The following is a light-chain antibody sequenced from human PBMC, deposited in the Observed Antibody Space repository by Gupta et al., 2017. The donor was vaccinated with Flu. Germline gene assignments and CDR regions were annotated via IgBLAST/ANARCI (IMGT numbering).Light chain of an antibody. CDR2: AVT. CDR3: ASYTATHGWV. J-gene: IGLJ3*02. Sequence: SSLPQPASVSGSPGPSITLSCTGTSSDNVAYNYVSWYPQHPDKAPKLMIYAVTTLPAGVASRFSGSKSGNTASLTIAGRQEEDEADYFCASYTATHGWVFGGGTKVTVL. V-gene: IGLV2-14*01. CDR1: SSDNVAYNY.